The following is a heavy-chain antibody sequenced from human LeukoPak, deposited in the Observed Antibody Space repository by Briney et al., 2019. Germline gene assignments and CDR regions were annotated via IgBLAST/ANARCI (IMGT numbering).Heavy chain of an antibody. D-gene: IGHD1-1*01. CDR3: AKGGAIRVTTALFDL. Sequence: GGPLRLSCAASGFTFDDYAMLWARQAPGKGLEWVSGISWHSGSIGYAASVMARFAISRDNAKSSLYLQMHSLRAEDTALYYCAKGGAIRVTTALFDLWGRGTLVTVSS. CDR2: ISWHSGSI. V-gene: IGHV3-9*01. CDR1: GFTFDDYA. J-gene: IGHJ2*01.